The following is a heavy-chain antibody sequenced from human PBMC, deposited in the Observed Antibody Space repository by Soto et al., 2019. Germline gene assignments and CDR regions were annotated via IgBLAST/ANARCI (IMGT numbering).Heavy chain of an antibody. J-gene: IGHJ4*02. V-gene: IGHV3-15*07. CDR3: SHTYYDFWSGYYPQFDY. Sequence: SLRRSCAGSVFTFSNAWMNWVRQTPVKVLEWVGRIKSKTDGGTTDYAAPVKGRFTISRDDSKNTLYLQMNSLKTEDTAVYYCSHTYYDFWSGYYPQFDYWGQGTLVTVSS. D-gene: IGHD3-3*01. CDR2: IKSKTDGGTT. CDR1: VFTFSNAW.